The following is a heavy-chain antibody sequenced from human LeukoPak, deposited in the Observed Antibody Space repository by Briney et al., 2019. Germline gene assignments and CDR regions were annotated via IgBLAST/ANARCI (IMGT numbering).Heavy chain of an antibody. CDR1: GGSISSGGTYY. J-gene: IGHJ4*02. Sequence: SETLSLTCTVSGGSISSGGTYYWSWIRQPAGKGLEWIGRIYTSGSTNYNPSLKSRVTISVDTSKNQFSLKLSSVTAADTAVYYCARENPNSSAWSSDYWGQGTLVTVSS. V-gene: IGHV4-61*02. CDR2: IYTSGST. D-gene: IGHD6-19*01. CDR3: ARENPNSSAWSSDY.